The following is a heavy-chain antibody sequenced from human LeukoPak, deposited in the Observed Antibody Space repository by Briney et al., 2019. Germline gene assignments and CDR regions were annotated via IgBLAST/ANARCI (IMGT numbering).Heavy chain of an antibody. J-gene: IGHJ4*02. V-gene: IGHV3-23*01. CDR3: ARVPGSYYVDFDY. D-gene: IGHD3-10*01. Sequence: GGSLRLSCIASGFTLTNYAMSWVGQAPGKGLEWVSAISDSGGDTYHADSVKGRFTISRDNSKNTLYLQMNSLRAEDTAVYYCARVPGSYYVDFDYWGQGTLVTVSS. CDR2: ISDSGGDT. CDR1: GFTLTNYA.